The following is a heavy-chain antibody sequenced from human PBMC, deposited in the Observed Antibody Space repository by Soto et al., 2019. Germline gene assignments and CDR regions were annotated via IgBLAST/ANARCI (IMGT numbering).Heavy chain of an antibody. D-gene: IGHD3-10*01. Sequence: AAVQVSCKDCGYTLTELSMHWVRQAPGKGLEWMGGFDPEDGETIYAQKFQGRVTMTEDTSTDTAYMELSSLRSEDTAVYYCASQEFTMVLVVFLSYGVWGQVTTVPVSS. CDR2: FDPEDGET. CDR1: GYTLTELS. J-gene: IGHJ6*02. V-gene: IGHV1-24*01. CDR3: ASQEFTMVLVVFLSYGV.